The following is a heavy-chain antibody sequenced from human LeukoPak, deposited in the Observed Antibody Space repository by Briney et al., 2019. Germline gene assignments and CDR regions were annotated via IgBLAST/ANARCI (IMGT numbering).Heavy chain of an antibody. Sequence: SETLSLTCTVSGGSISSYYWSWIRQPPGKGLEWIGYIYYSGSTNYNPSLKSRVTISVDTSKNQFSLKLSSVTAADTAVYYCARGPIRLGELSLLIFDYWGQGTLVTVSS. CDR1: GGSISSYY. D-gene: IGHD3-16*02. CDR2: IYYSGST. J-gene: IGHJ4*02. CDR3: ARGPIRLGELSLLIFDY. V-gene: IGHV4-59*01.